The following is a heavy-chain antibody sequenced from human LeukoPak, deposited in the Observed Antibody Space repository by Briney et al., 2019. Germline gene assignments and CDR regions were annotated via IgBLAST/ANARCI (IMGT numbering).Heavy chain of an antibody. Sequence: GGSLRLSCAASGFTVGTNYMSWVRQAPGKGLEWVSVIYSGGGTYYADSVKGRFTISRDNSRNTLYLQMNSLRVEDTAVYYCAREIYDFGDYYFDYWGQGTLVTVSS. CDR2: IYSGGGT. V-gene: IGHV3-53*01. CDR1: GFTVGTNY. J-gene: IGHJ4*02. D-gene: IGHD3-3*01. CDR3: AREIYDFGDYYFDY.